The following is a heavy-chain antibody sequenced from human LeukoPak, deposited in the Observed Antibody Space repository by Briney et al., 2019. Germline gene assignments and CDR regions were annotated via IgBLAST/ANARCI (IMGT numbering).Heavy chain of an antibody. CDR3: ARAQTTGAIDY. CDR1: GGSISSGGYY. V-gene: IGHV4-39*07. D-gene: IGHD6-25*01. CDR2: INHSGST. J-gene: IGHJ4*02. Sequence: PSETLSLTCTVSGGSISSGGYYWSWLRQPPGKGLEWIGEINHSGSTKYNSSLKSRVTVSVDTSKNQFSLRLTSVTAADTAVYYCARAQTTGAIDYWGQGTLVTVSS.